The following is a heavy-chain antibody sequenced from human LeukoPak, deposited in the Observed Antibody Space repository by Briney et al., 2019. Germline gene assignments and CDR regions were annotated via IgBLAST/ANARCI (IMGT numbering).Heavy chain of an antibody. D-gene: IGHD6-19*01. V-gene: IGHV4-39*07. CDR2: IYYSGST. Sequence: SETLSLTCTVSGGSISSSSYYWGWIRQPPGTGLEWIGSIYYSGSTYYNPSLKSRVTISVDTSKNQFSLKLSSVTAADTAVYYCARVSVAGRYYFDYWGQGTLVTVSS. CDR1: GGSISSSSYY. CDR3: ARVSVAGRYYFDY. J-gene: IGHJ4*02.